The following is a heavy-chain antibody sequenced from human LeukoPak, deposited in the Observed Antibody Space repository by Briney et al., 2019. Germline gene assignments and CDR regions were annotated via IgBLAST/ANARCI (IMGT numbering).Heavy chain of an antibody. Sequence: PGGSLRLSCAASGSTFSSYDMNWVRPAPGEGLEWVSSISSSSSYTYYADSVKGRFTISGDNAKNSLLLQMNSLRAEDTAVYHCARLLAVAATHSIDYWGQGTLVTVSS. CDR3: ARLLAVAATHSIDY. CDR2: ISSSSSYT. CDR1: GSTFSSYD. D-gene: IGHD6-19*01. V-gene: IGHV3-21*01. J-gene: IGHJ4*02.